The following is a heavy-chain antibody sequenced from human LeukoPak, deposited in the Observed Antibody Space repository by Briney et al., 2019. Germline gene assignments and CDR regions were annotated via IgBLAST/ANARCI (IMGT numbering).Heavy chain of an antibody. D-gene: IGHD2-15*01. CDR1: GGSISSGDYY. CDR3: ARVDCTGGGCYSRFDY. J-gene: IGHJ4*02. V-gene: IGHV4-30-4*01. CDR2: IYYSGTT. Sequence: SQTLSLTCSVSGGSISSGDYYWSWIRQPPGKGLEWSGYIYYSGTTYYNPSLESRVTIPVDTSKNQFSLILNSVPAADTAVDYCARVDCTGGGCYSRFDYWGQGTLVTVSS.